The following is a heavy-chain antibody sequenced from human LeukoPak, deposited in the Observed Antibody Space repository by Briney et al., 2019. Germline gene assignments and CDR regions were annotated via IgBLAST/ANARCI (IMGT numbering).Heavy chain of an antibody. CDR1: GFTFSSYW. CDR3: ARGYDFWSGYSGDY. V-gene: IGHV3-74*01. J-gene: IGHJ4*02. D-gene: IGHD3-3*01. Sequence: GGSLRLSCAASGFTFSSYWMHWVRQAPGKGLVWVSRINSDGSSTSYADSVKGRFTISRDNSKNTLYLQMNSLRAEDTAVYYCARGYDFWSGYSGDYWGQGTLVTVSS. CDR2: INSDGSST.